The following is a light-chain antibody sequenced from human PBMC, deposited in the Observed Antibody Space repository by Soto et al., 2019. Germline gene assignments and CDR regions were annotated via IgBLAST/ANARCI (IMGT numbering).Light chain of an antibody. J-gene: IGKJ4*01. CDR2: EAA. CDR3: QWYSGSQT. Sequence: EIVLTQSPGTLSLSPGERATLSCRASQSVNSLYFAWYQQKPGQPPRLLIYEAANRATGIPDRFSGSGSGTDFTLTISRLEPEDFAVYYCQWYSGSQTFGGGTKVEIK. V-gene: IGKV3-20*01. CDR1: QSVNSLY.